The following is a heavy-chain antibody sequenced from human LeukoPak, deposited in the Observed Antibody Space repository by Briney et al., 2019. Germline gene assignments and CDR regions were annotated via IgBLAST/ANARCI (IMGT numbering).Heavy chain of an antibody. Sequence: ASVKVSCKASGYTFTGYYMHWVRQAPGQGLEWMGWINPNSGGTNYAQKFQGRVTMTRDTSTSTVYMELSSLRSEDTAVYYCARLSGYDHWYFDLWGRGTLVTVSS. CDR2: INPNSGGT. J-gene: IGHJ2*01. V-gene: IGHV1-2*02. CDR3: ARLSGYDHWYFDL. CDR1: GYTFTGYY. D-gene: IGHD5-12*01.